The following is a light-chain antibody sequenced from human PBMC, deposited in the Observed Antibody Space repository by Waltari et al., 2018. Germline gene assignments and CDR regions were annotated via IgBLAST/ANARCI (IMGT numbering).Light chain of an antibody. V-gene: IGLV2-14*03. J-gene: IGLJ2*01. CDR3: NSYTSSSTLL. CDR1: TSDVGAYTY. Sequence: QSALTQPASVSGSPGQSITLSCTGTTSDVGAYTYVSWYQQHPGKAPRLMIFDVSNRPSGVSNRFSGSKSGNTASLTISGLQAEDEADYYCNSYTSSSTLLFGGGTRLTVL. CDR2: DVS.